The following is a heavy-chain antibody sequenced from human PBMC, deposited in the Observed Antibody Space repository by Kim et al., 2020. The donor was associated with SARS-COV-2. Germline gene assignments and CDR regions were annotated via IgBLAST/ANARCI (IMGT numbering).Heavy chain of an antibody. D-gene: IGHD1-26*01. Sequence: NYNPSLKSRVTISVDTSKNQFSLKLSSVTAADTAVYYCARRKVGAKAFDIWGQGTMVTVSS. J-gene: IGHJ3*02. CDR3: ARRKVGAKAFDI. V-gene: IGHV4-34*01.